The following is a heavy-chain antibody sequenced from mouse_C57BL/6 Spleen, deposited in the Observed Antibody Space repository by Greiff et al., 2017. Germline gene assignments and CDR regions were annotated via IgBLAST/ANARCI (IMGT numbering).Heavy chain of an antibody. CDR2: IYPRSGNT. Sequence: VQLQQSGAELARPGASVKLSCKASGYTFTSYGISWVKQRTGQGLEWIGEIYPRSGNTYYNEKFKGKATLTADKSSSTAYMELRSLTSEDSAVYFCARSGGNYVDYYAMAYWGQGTSVTVSS. CDR1: GYTFTSYG. J-gene: IGHJ4*01. D-gene: IGHD2-1*01. V-gene: IGHV1-81*01. CDR3: ARSGGNYVDYYAMAY.